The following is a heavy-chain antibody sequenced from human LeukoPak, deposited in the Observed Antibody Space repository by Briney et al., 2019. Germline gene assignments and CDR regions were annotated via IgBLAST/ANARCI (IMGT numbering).Heavy chain of an antibody. CDR2: ISSSGSTI. V-gene: IGHV3-11*01. Sequence: GGSLRLSCAASGFTFSSYAMSWIRQAPGKGLEWVSYISSSGSTIYYADSVKGRFTISRDNAKNLLYLQMNSLRAEDTAVYYCASGIDYGDYVYYWGQGTLVTVSS. CDR1: GFTFSSYA. CDR3: ASGIDYGDYVYY. J-gene: IGHJ4*02. D-gene: IGHD4-17*01.